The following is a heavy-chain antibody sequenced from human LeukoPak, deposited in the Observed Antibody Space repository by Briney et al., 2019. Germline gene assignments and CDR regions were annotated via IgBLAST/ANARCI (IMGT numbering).Heavy chain of an antibody. D-gene: IGHD6-19*01. V-gene: IGHV3-30-3*01. CDR1: GFTLSDNP. J-gene: IGHJ3*01. Sequence: GRSLRLSCAASGFTLSDNPMRCVRHSPGKGPEWVAFMSPDGNGATYADHAEGRLTISRDNSKNTLFLQMNSLKIEDTAVYFCARESHSSGRAGTFNTWGQGTMVIVSS. CDR3: ARESHSSGRAGTFNT. CDR2: MSPDGNGA.